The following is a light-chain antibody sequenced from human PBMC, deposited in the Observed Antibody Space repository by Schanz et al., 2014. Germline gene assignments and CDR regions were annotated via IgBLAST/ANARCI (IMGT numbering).Light chain of an antibody. J-gene: IGKJ1*01. Sequence: EIVMTQSPAPLSVSPGERVTLSCRASQSVSTNLASHQQKPGQAPRLLIYGASTRAAGIPARFSGSGSGTDFTLTISRLEPEDFAVYYCQQYGSSSTWTFGQGTKVEIK. CDR2: GAS. CDR3: QQYGSSSTWT. CDR1: QSVSTN. V-gene: IGKV3-20*01.